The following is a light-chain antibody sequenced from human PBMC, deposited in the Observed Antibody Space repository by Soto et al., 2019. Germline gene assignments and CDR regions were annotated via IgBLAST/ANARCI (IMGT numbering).Light chain of an antibody. Sequence: ETVLTQSPGTLSLSPGERATLSCRASQTIRSNYLAWYRQAPGQAPRLLIYGASIRATGIADRFSGSGSGTGFTLIISRLEPEDFVLYYCQQYCSSPWTLGQGTKVVIK. CDR2: GAS. CDR1: QTIRSNY. J-gene: IGKJ1*01. CDR3: QQYCSSPWT. V-gene: IGKV3-20*01.